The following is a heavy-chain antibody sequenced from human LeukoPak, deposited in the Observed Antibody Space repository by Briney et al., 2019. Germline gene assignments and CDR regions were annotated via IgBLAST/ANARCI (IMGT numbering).Heavy chain of an antibody. CDR2: IIPIFGTA. Sequence: ASVKVSCKASGGTFSSYAISWVRQAPGQGLEWMGGIIPIFGTANYAQKFQGRVTITADESTSTAYMELSSLRSEDAAVYYCARGVTTRGYFDYWGQGTLVTVAS. CDR1: GGTFSSYA. J-gene: IGHJ4*02. CDR3: ARGVTTRGYFDY. V-gene: IGHV1-69*13. D-gene: IGHD4-11*01.